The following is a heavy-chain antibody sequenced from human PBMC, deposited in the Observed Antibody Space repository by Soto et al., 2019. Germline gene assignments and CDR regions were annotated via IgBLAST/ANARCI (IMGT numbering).Heavy chain of an antibody. J-gene: IGHJ3*02. CDR2: VHYTGTT. CDR1: RGSISDSDFY. Sequence: SETLSLTCTVSRGSISDSDFYWGWIRQPPGKGLDWIGSVHYTGTTYYNPSLKTRATTSVYTSQNPVFLKFNSVTAADPAVYYCARHGNVRKGRIRRLKDAFETWXQGXQVXVSS. V-gene: IGHV4-39*01. CDR3: ARHGNVRKGRIRRLKDAFET. D-gene: IGHD1-1*01.